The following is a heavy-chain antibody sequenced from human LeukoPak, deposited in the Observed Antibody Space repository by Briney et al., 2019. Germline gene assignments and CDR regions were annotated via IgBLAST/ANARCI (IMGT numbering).Heavy chain of an antibody. CDR2: ISSSSGTI. CDR3: AKDRYSSGWYEAFDY. D-gene: IGHD6-19*01. CDR1: GFTFSSYS. J-gene: IGHJ4*02. Sequence: GGSLRLSCAASGFTFSSYSMNWVRQAPGKGLEWVSYISSSSGTIYYADSVKGRFTISRDNAKNSLYLQMNSLRDEDTAVYYCAKDRYSSGWYEAFDYWGQGTLVTVSS. V-gene: IGHV3-48*02.